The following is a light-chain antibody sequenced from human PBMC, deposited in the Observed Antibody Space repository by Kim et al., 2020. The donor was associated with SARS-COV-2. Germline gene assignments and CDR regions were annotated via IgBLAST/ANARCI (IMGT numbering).Light chain of an antibody. CDR2: DNH. V-gene: IGLV1-51*01. J-gene: IGLJ3*02. Sequence: QAVVTQPPSLSAAPGQKVTISCSGSSSNIENNFVSWYQQLPGTAPKLLIYDNHVRPSGIPDRFSGSKSGTSATLGITGLQTVDEADYYCSTWDSSLSGRVFGGGTQLTVL. CDR3: STWDSSLSGRV. CDR1: SSNIENNF.